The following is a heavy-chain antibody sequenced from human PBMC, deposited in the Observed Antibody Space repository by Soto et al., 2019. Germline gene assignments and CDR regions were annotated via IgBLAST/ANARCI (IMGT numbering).Heavy chain of an antibody. V-gene: IGHV4-59*05. Sequence: SETLSLNCTVSGGSISSYYWRWIRQPPGKGLEWIGSIYYSGSTYYNPSLKSRVTISVDTSKNQFSLKLSSVTAADTAVYYCARPGGSAFDIWGQGTMVTVSS. CDR2: IYYSGST. CDR3: ARPGGSAFDI. CDR1: GGSISSYY. D-gene: IGHD3-16*01. J-gene: IGHJ3*02.